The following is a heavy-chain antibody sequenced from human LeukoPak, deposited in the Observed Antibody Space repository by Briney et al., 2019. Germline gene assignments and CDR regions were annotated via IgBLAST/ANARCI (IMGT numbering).Heavy chain of an antibody. CDR2: INPNSGGT. D-gene: IGHD1-26*01. Sequence: ASVKVSCKASGYTFTSYYMHWVRQAPGQGLEWMGWINPNSGGTNYAQKFQGRVTMTRDTSISTAYMELSRLRSDDTAVYYCARESRWELPDAFDIWGQGTMVTVSS. V-gene: IGHV1-2*02. CDR1: GYTFTSYY. CDR3: ARESRWELPDAFDI. J-gene: IGHJ3*02.